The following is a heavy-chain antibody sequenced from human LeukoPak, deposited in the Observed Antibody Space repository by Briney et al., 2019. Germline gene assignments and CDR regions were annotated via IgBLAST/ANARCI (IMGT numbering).Heavy chain of an antibody. J-gene: IGHJ4*02. CDR1: GYTFTDYY. Sequence: ASVKVSCKASGYTFTDYYMHWVRQAPGQGLEWMGWINPHSGGTNFAQNFQGRVTMTRDTSISTAYMELSRLRSDDTAVYYCARDRDPLAYCGGDCYYLFDYWGQGTLVTVSS. V-gene: IGHV1-2*02. CDR3: ARDRDPLAYCGGDCYYLFDY. CDR2: INPHSGGT. D-gene: IGHD2-21*02.